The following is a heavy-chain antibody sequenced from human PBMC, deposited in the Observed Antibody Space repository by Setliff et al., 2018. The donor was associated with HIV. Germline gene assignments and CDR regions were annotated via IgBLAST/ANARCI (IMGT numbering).Heavy chain of an antibody. CDR1: GYTFTAYY. CDR2: VDPEDGET. Sequence: ASVKVSCKASGYTFTAYYIHWVQQAPGKGLEWMGRVDPEDGETTYAEKFQGRINITADTSTDTAYLELSSLRSEDTALYYCGTVRIAVPDDFDFWGQGTLVTVSS. D-gene: IGHD6-19*01. V-gene: IGHV1-69-2*01. J-gene: IGHJ4*02. CDR3: GTVRIAVPDDFDF.